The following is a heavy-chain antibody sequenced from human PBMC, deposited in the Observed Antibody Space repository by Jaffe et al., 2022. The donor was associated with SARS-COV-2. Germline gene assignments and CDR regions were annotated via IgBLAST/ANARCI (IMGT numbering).Heavy chain of an antibody. CDR3: AGLGYYDSRGFSSN. J-gene: IGHJ4*02. D-gene: IGHD3-22*01. CDR2: IYYNGRT. CDR1: GGSVVTSSYY. V-gene: IGHV4-39*01. Sequence: QVQMKESGPGLVKPSETLSLTCTVSGGSVVTSSYYWVWIRQSPGEGLEWIGSIYYNGRTYYNPSLKSRVTISIDTSKDQFSLKLSSVTAADTAVYYCAGLGYYDSRGFSSNWGQGTLVSVSS.